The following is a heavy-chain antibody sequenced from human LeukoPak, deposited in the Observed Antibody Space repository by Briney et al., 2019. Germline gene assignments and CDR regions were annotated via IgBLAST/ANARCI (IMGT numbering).Heavy chain of an antibody. D-gene: IGHD3-16*02. Sequence: PSETLSLTCTVSGGSISTFYWSWIRQPPGKGLEWIGYVSYSGSTNYNPSLESRVTISVDTSKNQFSLKLSSVTAADTAVYYCARALGQLPNYVWGSYRPYFDYWGQGTLVTVSS. V-gene: IGHV4-59*01. CDR3: ARALGQLPNYVWGSYRPYFDY. CDR2: VSYSGST. CDR1: GGSISTFY. J-gene: IGHJ4*02.